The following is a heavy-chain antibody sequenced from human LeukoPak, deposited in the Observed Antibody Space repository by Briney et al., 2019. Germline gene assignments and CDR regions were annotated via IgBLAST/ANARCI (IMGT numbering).Heavy chain of an antibody. D-gene: IGHD5-18*01. Sequence: SETLSLTCTVSGGSISSSSYYWGWIRQPPGKGLEWIGYIYYSGSTNYNPSLKSRVTISVDTSKNQFSLKLSSVTAADTAVYYCARVGGIQLRGGWFDPWGQGTLVTVSS. CDR3: ARVGGIQLRGGWFDP. V-gene: IGHV4-61*05. CDR2: IYYSGST. CDR1: GGSISSSSYY. J-gene: IGHJ5*02.